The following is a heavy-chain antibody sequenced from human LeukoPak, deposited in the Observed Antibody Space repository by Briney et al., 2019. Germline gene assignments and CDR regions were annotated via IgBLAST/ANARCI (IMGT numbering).Heavy chain of an antibody. CDR3: ATSPTMVEYYFDY. Sequence: ASVKVSCKASGYTFTSYDINWMRQATGQGLEWMGWMSPSSGNTGYAQKFQGRVTMTRDTSTGTAYLELSSLRSEDSAVYYCATSPTMVEYYFDYWGQGTLVTVSS. V-gene: IGHV1-8*01. CDR2: MSPSSGNT. CDR1: GYTFTSYD. J-gene: IGHJ4*02. D-gene: IGHD3-10*01.